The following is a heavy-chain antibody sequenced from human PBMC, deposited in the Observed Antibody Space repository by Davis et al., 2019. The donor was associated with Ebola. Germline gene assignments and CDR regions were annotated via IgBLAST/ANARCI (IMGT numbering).Heavy chain of an antibody. J-gene: IGHJ4*02. V-gene: IGHV3-21*01. CDR2: ISSSSSYI. Sequence: GGSLRLSCAASGFTFSSYSMNWVRQAPGKGLEWVSSISSSSSYIYYADSVKGRFTISRDNAKNSLSLQMNGLRAEDTAVYYCARGPSTGNSFTYWGQGTLVTASS. CDR1: GFTFSSYS. D-gene: IGHD4-23*01. CDR3: ARGPSTGNSFTY.